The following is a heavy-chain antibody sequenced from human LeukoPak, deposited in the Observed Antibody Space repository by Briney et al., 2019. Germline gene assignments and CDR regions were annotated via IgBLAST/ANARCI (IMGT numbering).Heavy chain of an antibody. CDR3: AKVGIAVAGRVFDY. Sequence: PGGSLRLSCAASGFTFSNYGMNWVRQAPGKGLEWVSAISGSGGSTYYADSVKGRFTISRDNSKNTLYLQMNSLRAEDTAVYYCAKVGIAVAGRVFDYWGQGTLVTVSS. CDR2: ISGSGGST. D-gene: IGHD6-19*01. J-gene: IGHJ4*02. CDR1: GFTFSNYG. V-gene: IGHV3-23*01.